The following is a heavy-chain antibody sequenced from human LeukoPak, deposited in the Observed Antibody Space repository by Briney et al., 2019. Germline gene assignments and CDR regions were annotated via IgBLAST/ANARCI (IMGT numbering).Heavy chain of an antibody. CDR2: IIPIFGTA. J-gene: IGHJ4*02. Sequence: ASVKVSCKASGGTFSSYAISWVRQAPGQGLEWMGGIIPIFGTANYAQKFQGRVTITTDESTSTAYMELSSLRSEDTAVYYCARDEYCSSTSCYRKPEIDFDYWGQGTLVTVSS. D-gene: IGHD2-2*02. CDR3: ARDEYCSSTSCYRKPEIDFDY. V-gene: IGHV1-69*05. CDR1: GGTFSSYA.